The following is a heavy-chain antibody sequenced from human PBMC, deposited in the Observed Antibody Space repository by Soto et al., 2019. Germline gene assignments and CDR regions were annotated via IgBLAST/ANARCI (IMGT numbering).Heavy chain of an antibody. CDR1: GDSVSSVGFH. D-gene: IGHD3-3*01. V-gene: IGHV4-30-4*01. Sequence: SETLSLSCTVSGDSVSSVGFHWAWLRRPPGRGLEWIGYIYNGGSTYYRPSLESRMNMSLDATRNHYSLRLTSVTAADTAVYFCARAPVGLDTISYFDYWGQGKLVT. CDR3: ARAPVGLDTISYFDY. CDR2: IYNGGST. J-gene: IGHJ4*02.